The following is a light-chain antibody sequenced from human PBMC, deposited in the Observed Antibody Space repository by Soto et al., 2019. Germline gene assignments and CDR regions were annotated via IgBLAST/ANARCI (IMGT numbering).Light chain of an antibody. CDR2: GAS. V-gene: IGKV3-15*01. Sequence: EIVMTQSPATLSVSPGERSTLSCRASQSVSINLAWYQQKPGQAPRLLIYGASTRATGIPARFSGSGSGTEFTLTISRLQSEDFAVYHCQHYNSWPRTWKCGQGTKVDIK. CDR1: QSVSIN. J-gene: IGKJ1*01. CDR3: QHYNSWPRTWK.